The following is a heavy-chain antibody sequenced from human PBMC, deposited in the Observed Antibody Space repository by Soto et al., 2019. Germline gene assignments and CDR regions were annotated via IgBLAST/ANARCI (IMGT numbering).Heavy chain of an antibody. Sequence: GGSLRLSCAASGFTFSSYGMHWVRQAPGKGLEWVADITQDGSEKYYADSVKGRFTISRDNAKNTLYLQMNSLRVEDTAVYYCARDTAAMRIVSLLNSPDYWGQGTLVTVSS. J-gene: IGHJ4*02. CDR1: GFTFSSYG. V-gene: IGHV3-7*01. D-gene: IGHD3-22*01. CDR2: ITQDGSEK. CDR3: ARDTAAMRIVSLLNSPDY.